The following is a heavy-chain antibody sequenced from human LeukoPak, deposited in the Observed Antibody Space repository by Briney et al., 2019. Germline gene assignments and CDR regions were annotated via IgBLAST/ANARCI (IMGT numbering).Heavy chain of an antibody. CDR3: AKSFLELEAYDYYMDV. Sequence: GGSLRLSCAASGFTFSRYGMHWVRQAPGKGLEGVAVIWYDESNSYYADSVKGRFTISRDNSKKALYLQMNSLRAEDTAVYYCAKSFLELEAYDYYMDVWGKGTTVTVSS. J-gene: IGHJ6*03. V-gene: IGHV3-33*06. CDR1: GFTFSRYG. D-gene: IGHD1-7*01. CDR2: IWYDESNS.